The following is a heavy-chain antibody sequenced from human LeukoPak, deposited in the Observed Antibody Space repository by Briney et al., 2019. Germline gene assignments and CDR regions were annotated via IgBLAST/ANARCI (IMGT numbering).Heavy chain of an antibody. J-gene: IGHJ4*02. CDR1: GGTFSSYA. V-gene: IGHV1-69*13. CDR3: ARYPGGWELTGDLDY. Sequence: ASVKVSCKASGGTFSSYAISWVRQAPGQGLEWMGGIIPIFGTANYAQKFQGRVTITADESTSTAYMELSSLRSEDTAVYYCARYPGGWELTGDLDYWGQGTLVTVSS. D-gene: IGHD3-10*01. CDR2: IIPIFGTA.